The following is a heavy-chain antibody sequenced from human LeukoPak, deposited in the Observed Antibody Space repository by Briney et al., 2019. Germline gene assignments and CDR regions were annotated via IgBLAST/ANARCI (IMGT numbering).Heavy chain of an antibody. J-gene: IGHJ6*04. V-gene: IGHV4-34*01. CDR3: ARDVDTALMDV. CDR1: GTSFSGYY. CDR2: IDHRGRA. Sequence: PSETLSLTCAVYGTSFSGYYWSWIRQPPGKGLEWIGEIDHRGRAKYNPSLKSRVSTSIDTSKNQFSLNLSSVTAADTAVYYCARDVDTALMDVRGEGTTVIVSS. D-gene: IGHD5-18*01.